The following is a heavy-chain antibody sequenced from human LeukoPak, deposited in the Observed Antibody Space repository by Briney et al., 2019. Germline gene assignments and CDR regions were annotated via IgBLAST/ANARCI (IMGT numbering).Heavy chain of an antibody. CDR2: ISGSGGST. CDR3: AKVGIAAGSGGPYYFDY. D-gene: IGHD6-13*01. Sequence: GGSLRLSCAASGFTFSSYAMSWVRPAPGKGLEWVSAISGSGGSTYYEDSVKGRFTISRDNSKNTLYLQMNSLRAEDTAVYYCAKVGIAAGSGGPYYFDYWGQGTLVTVSS. CDR1: GFTFSSYA. V-gene: IGHV3-23*01. J-gene: IGHJ4*02.